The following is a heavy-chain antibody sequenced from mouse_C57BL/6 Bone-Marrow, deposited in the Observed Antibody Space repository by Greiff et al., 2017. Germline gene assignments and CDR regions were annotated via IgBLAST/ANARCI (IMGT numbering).Heavy chain of an antibody. CDR2: IRNKANGYTT. CDR1: GFTFTDYY. J-gene: IGHJ1*03. D-gene: IGHD1-1*01. V-gene: IGHV7-3*01. CDR3: ARYYYGSSPYWYFDG. Sequence: EVKLVESGGGLVQPGGSLSLSCAASGFTFTDYYMSCVRQPPGKALEWLGFIRNKANGYTTEYSASLKGRFTTSRDNSQSLLYLQMNALSAEDSATYYCARYYYGSSPYWYFDGWGTGTTVTVSS.